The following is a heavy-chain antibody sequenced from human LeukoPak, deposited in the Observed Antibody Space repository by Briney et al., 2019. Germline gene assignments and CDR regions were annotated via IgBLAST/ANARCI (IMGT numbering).Heavy chain of an antibody. CDR1: GLTFSTYW. CDR3: TRDWGSRESTNAFDI. D-gene: IGHD3-16*01. CDR2: INSDGSNT. V-gene: IGHV3-74*03. Sequence: PGGSLRLSCAASGLTFSTYWFHWVRQAPGKGLVWVSRINSDGSNTTYADSVKGRFTISRDNAKNTLYMQMNGLRAEDTAVYYCTRDWGSRESTNAFDIGGQGKMVTVSS. J-gene: IGHJ3*02.